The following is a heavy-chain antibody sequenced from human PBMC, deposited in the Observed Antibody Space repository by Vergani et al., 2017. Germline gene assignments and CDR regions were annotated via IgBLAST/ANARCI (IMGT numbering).Heavy chain of an antibody. J-gene: IGHJ6*03. CDR3: ARDGYCSGGSCRDYYYYYMDV. CDR1: GYTFTGYY. D-gene: IGHD2-15*01. CDR2: INPNSGGT. Sequence: QVQLVQSGAEVKKPGASVKVSCKASGYTFTGYYMHWVRQAPGQGLEWMGGINPNSGGTNYAQKCQGRVTMTRDTSISTAYRELSRLRSDDTAVYYCARDGYCSGGSCRDYYYYYMDVWGKGTTVTVSS. V-gene: IGHV1-2*02.